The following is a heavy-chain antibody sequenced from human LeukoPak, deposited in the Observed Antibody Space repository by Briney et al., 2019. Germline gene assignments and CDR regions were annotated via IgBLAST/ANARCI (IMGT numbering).Heavy chain of an antibody. CDR3: ARGSMVRGVTPVDY. CDR1: GGSFSGYY. Sequence: SETLSLTCAVYGGSFSGYYWSWIRQPPGKGLEWIGEINHSGSTNYNPSLKSRVTISVDTSKNQFSLKLSSVTAADTAVYYCARGSMVRGVTPVDYWGQGTQVTVSS. D-gene: IGHD3-10*01. CDR2: INHSGST. J-gene: IGHJ4*02. V-gene: IGHV4-34*01.